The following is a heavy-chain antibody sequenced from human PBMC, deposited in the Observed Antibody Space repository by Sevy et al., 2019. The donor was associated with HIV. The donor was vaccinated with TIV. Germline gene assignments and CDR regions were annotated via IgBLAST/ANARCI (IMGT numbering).Heavy chain of an antibody. J-gene: IGHJ3*02. CDR2: ISSSGSSM. Sequence: GGSLRLSCAASGFTFSSYEMNWVRQAPGKGLEWLSHISSSGSSMYYADSVKGRFTISRDNAKNSLYLQMNSLRAEGTAVYYCARGGRRIDVYNRKDAFDIWGQGTMVTVSS. V-gene: IGHV3-48*03. CDR3: ARGGRRIDVYNRKDAFDI. CDR1: GFTFSSYE. D-gene: IGHD1-20*01.